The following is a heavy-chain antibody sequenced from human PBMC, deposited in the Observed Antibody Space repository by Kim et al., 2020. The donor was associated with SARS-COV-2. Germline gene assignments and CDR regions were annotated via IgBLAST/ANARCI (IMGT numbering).Heavy chain of an antibody. CDR1: GFTFSSYA. CDR3: AKDWANTEYYYDSSDSYWYFDL. Sequence: GGSLRLSGAASGFTFSSYAMSWVRQAPGKGLEWVSAISGSGGSTYYADSVKGRFTISRDNSKNTLYLQMNSLRAEDTAVYYCAKDWANTEYYYDSSDSYWYFDLWGRGTLVTVSS. V-gene: IGHV3-23*01. D-gene: IGHD3-22*01. J-gene: IGHJ2*01. CDR2: ISGSGGST.